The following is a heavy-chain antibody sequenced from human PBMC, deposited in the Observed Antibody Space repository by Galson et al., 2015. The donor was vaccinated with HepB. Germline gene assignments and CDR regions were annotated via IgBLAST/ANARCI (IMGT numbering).Heavy chain of an antibody. D-gene: IGHD2/OR15-2a*01. CDR3: ARDRASMAYFYGLDV. CDR1: GYTFTSYA. Sequence: SVKVSCKASGYTFTSYAMHWVRQAPGQRLEWMGWINAGNGKTKYSQNFQGRVTIIRDTSASTAYMELSSLRSEDTAVCYCARDRASMAYFYGLDVWGQGTTVTVSS. CDR2: INAGNGKT. J-gene: IGHJ6*02. V-gene: IGHV1-3*01.